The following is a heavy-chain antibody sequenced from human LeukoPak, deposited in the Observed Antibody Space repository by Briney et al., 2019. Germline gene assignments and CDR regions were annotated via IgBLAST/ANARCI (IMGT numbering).Heavy chain of an antibody. J-gene: IGHJ4*02. Sequence: PGGSLRLSCAASGFIFSSHWMSWVRQAPGKGLEWVANINLEGTDKNYVDSVKGRFTISRDNAKNSLYLQMGSLRADDTAMYYCARSGSYFSKWGQGTLVAVSS. D-gene: IGHD1-26*01. V-gene: IGHV3-7*01. CDR2: INLEGTDK. CDR1: GFIFSSHW. CDR3: ARSGSYFSK.